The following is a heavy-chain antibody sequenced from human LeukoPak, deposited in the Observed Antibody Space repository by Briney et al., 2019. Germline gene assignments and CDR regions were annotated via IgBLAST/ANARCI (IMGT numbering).Heavy chain of an antibody. J-gene: IGHJ4*02. D-gene: IGHD2-21*01. Sequence: GGSVRLSCVGSGCSLSGVWVTWVRQAPGTGLEWVAKIKEDGSERYYVDSVKGRFTIFRDNAKNSLYLQMNNLRAEDTAVYFCERPLNRLFLFWGPGTLVTVSS. CDR2: IKEDGSER. V-gene: IGHV3-7*01. CDR1: GCSLSGVW. CDR3: ERPLNRLFLF.